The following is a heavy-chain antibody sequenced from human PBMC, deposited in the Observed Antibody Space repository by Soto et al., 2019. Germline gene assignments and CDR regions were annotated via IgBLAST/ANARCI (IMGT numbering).Heavy chain of an antibody. D-gene: IGHD3-16*01. V-gene: IGHV4-59*08. CDR1: GGSISSYY. J-gene: IGHJ6*03. CDR3: AKGDYYYYMDV. Sequence: QVQLQESGPGLVKPSETLSLTCTVSGGSISSYYWSWIRQPPGRGPEWVGYMYYSGSTNYSPSLKSRVTMSVDASKNHFSLKLSSVSAADTAVYYCAKGDYYYYMDVWGKGTTVTVSS. CDR2: MYYSGST.